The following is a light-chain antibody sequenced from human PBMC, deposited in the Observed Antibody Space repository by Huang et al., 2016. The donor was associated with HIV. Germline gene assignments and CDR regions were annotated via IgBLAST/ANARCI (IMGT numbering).Light chain of an antibody. CDR1: QSLRHRNGLNY. V-gene: IGKV2-28*01. CDR3: MEALQTPYT. CDR2: LGS. J-gene: IGKJ2*01. Sequence: DVVMTQSPLSLPVPPGEPASISCRSSQSLRHRNGLNYLDWYLQKPGQSPQLLSQLGSRRASGVPDRFSGGGSGTDFSLNISRVEAEDAGIYYCMEALQTPYTFGQGTKLEIK.